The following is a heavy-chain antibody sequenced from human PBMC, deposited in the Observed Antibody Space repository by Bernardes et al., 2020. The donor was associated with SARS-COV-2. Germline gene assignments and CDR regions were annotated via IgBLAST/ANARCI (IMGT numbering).Heavy chain of an antibody. CDR1: GFTLSDHY. CDR3: ARARGGVIPITGDYYRYGMDV. CDR2: IRNKANGHTI. D-gene: IGHD3-10*01. J-gene: IGHJ6*02. Sequence: GGSLRLSCAASGFTLSDHYMDWVRQAPGKGLEWVGRIRNKANGHTIEYAASVKGRFTVSRDDSKNSLFLQMNSLKIEDTAVYYCARARGGVIPITGDYYRYGMDVWGQGTTVTVSS. V-gene: IGHV3-72*01.